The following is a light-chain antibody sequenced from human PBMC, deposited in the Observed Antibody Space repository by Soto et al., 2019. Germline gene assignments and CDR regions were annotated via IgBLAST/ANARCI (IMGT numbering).Light chain of an antibody. V-gene: IGLV1-40*01. Sequence: QSVLTQPPSVSGAPGQRITISCTGSNPNIGTTFDVHWYQQLPGTAPKLLIYGNTNRPSGVPDRFSGSRSGTSVSLVITGLQAADEADYYRQSYDSSLNVYVFGTGTKVTVL. J-gene: IGLJ1*01. CDR1: NPNIGTTFD. CDR3: QSYDSSLNVYV. CDR2: GNT.